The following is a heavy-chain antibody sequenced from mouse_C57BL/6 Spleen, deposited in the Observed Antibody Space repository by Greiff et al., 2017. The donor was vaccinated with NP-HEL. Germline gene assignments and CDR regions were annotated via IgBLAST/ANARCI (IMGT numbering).Heavy chain of an antibody. D-gene: IGHD1-1*01. CDR1: GYTFTDYY. Sequence: VQLQQSGPELVKPGASVKISCKASGYTFTDYYMNWVKQSHGKSLEWIGDINPNNGGTSYNQKFKGKATLTVDKSSSTAYMELRSLTSEDSAVYYCARSLPYYYGSSCYAMDYWGQGTSVTVSS. CDR3: ARSLPYYYGSSCYAMDY. V-gene: IGHV1-26*01. J-gene: IGHJ4*01. CDR2: INPNNGGT.